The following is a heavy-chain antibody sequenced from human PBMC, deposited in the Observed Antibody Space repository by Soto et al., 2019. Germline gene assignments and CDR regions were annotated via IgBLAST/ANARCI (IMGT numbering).Heavy chain of an antibody. D-gene: IGHD3-9*01. CDR3: ARVAVLRYFDWLGTDY. V-gene: IGHV4-34*01. CDR2: INHSGST. Sequence: QVQLQQWGAGLLKPSETLSLTCAVYGGYFSGYYWSWIRQPPGKGLEWIGEINHSGSTNYNPSLKSRVPISVDASKHQFSLTLRSVTAEDTAVYYCARVAVLRYFDWLGTDYWGQGTLVTVSS. J-gene: IGHJ4*02. CDR1: GGYFSGYY.